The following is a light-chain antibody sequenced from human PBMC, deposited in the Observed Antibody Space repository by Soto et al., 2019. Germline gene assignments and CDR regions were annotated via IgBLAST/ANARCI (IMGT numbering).Light chain of an antibody. J-gene: IGKJ1*01. V-gene: IGKV1-39*01. CDR3: QQSYSNPRT. CDR2: AAT. CDR1: QSISSY. Sequence: DIHMTRSRCSLSASVVERVTITCRASQSISSYLNWYQHKPGKAPNLLIYAATTLQSGVPSRFSGSGSGTDFTLTISSLQPEDFATYYCQQSYSNPRTFGQGTKVDIK.